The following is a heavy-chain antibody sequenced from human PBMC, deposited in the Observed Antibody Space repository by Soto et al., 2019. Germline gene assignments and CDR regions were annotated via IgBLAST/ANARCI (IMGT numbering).Heavy chain of an antibody. Sequence: SETLSLTCAVYGGSFSCYYWSWIRQPPGKGLEWIGEINHSGSTNYNPSLKSRVTISVDTSKNQFSLKLSSVTAADTAVYYCAGQGAAGPYYYYYYGMDVWGQGTTVTVSS. V-gene: IGHV4-34*01. CDR3: AGQGAAGPYYYYYYGMDV. CDR2: INHSGST. D-gene: IGHD6-13*01. CDR1: GGSFSCYY. J-gene: IGHJ6*02.